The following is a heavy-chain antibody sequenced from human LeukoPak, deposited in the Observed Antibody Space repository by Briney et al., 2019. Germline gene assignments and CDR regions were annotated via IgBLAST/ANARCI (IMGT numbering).Heavy chain of an antibody. CDR1: GYTFTGYY. D-gene: IGHD1-26*01. J-gene: IGHJ4*02. CDR3: ARGSTVGATESLGFDY. CDR2: ISPNSGDT. Sequence: ASVKVSCKASGYTFTGYYMHWVRQAPGQGLEWMGWISPNSGDTHYAQKFQGRVTMTRDTSISTAYMELSRLRSDDSAVYYCARGSTVGATESLGFDYWGQGTPVSVSS. V-gene: IGHV1-2*02.